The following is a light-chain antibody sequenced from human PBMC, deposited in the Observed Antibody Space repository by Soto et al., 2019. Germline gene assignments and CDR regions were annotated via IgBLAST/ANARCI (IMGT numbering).Light chain of an antibody. V-gene: IGLV2-14*01. CDR3: SPYTTSSPRV. Sequence: QSALTQPASVSGSPGQSITISCTGTSSDVGGYNYVSWYQQHPGKAPKLMIYDVSNRPSGVSNRLSGSKSGNTASLTISGLQAGDGADYHSSPYTTSSPRVFGGGTKLPVL. J-gene: IGLJ2*01. CDR1: SSDVGGYNY. CDR2: DVS.